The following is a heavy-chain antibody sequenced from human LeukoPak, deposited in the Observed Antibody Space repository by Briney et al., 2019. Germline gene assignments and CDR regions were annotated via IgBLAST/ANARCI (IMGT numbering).Heavy chain of an antibody. V-gene: IGHV3-74*01. D-gene: IGHD4-17*01. Sequence: SGGSLRLSCAASGFTFSTYWMHCVRQAPGEGLVWVARIKGDGSSTIYADSVKGRFTISRDNSKNTLYLQTSSLRAEDTAVYYCARASTTVPNLLDHWGRGTLVTVSS. CDR2: IKGDGSST. CDR3: ARASTTVPNLLDH. J-gene: IGHJ4*02. CDR1: GFTFSTYW.